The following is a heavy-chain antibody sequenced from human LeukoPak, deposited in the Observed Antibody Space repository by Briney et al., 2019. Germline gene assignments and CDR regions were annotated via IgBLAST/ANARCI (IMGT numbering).Heavy chain of an antibody. CDR2: IYHSGST. CDR3: ARGYDFWSGPQDY. D-gene: IGHD3-3*01. J-gene: IGHJ4*02. Sequence: PSQTLSLTCAVSGGSISSGGYSWSWIRQPPGKGLEWIGYIYHSGSTYYNPSLKSRVTISVDRSKNQFSLKLSSVTAADTAVYYCARGYDFWSGPQDYWGQGTLVTVSS. V-gene: IGHV4-30-2*01. CDR1: GGSISSGGYS.